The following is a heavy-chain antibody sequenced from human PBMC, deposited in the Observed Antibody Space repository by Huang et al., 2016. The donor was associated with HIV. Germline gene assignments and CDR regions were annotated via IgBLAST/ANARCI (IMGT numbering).Heavy chain of an antibody. CDR1: GFTFDDFS. Sequence: EVHLVESGGGLVQPGRSLRLSCGASGFTFDDFSMHGVRKRPGKGLEDVSGITGDSDRVFDAAAVKGRFTSSRDNAKNSLYLQMNSLRVEDTALYYCAHLPEPSSPWTDYWGQGTLVTVSS. CDR3: AHLPEPSSPWTDY. J-gene: IGHJ4*02. CDR2: ITGDSDRV. D-gene: IGHD1-1*01. V-gene: IGHV3-9*01.